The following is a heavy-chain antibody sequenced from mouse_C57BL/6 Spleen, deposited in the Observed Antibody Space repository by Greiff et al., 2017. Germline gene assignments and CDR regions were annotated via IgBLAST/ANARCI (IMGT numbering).Heavy chain of an antibody. CDR2: IYPGSGNT. CDR3: AREGSTHAMDY. CDR1: GYTFTSYG. V-gene: IGHV1-81*01. J-gene: IGHJ4*01. Sequence: VQLQQSGAELARPGASVKLSCKASGYTFTSYGISWVKQRTGQGLEWIGEIYPGSGNTYYNEKFKGKATLTADKSSSTAYMELRSLTSEDSAVYFCAREGSTHAMDYWGQGTSVTVSS. D-gene: IGHD1-1*02.